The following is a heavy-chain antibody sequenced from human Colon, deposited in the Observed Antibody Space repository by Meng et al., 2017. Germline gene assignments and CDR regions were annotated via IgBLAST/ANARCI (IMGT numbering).Heavy chain of an antibody. V-gene: IGHV4-61*03. J-gene: IGHJ4*02. D-gene: IGHD1-26*01. CDR1: GGSVSSPSYY. CDR3: ARGRGSYSSIDF. Sequence: GHLQGSGPRLVRPSETLSLTCTLSGGSVSSPSYYWSWIRQTPGKGLEWIGYVYYTGSANYNPSLKSRVTISVDTSKNHFSLNLTSVTAADTAVYYCARGRGSYSSIDFWGQGTLVTVSS. CDR2: VYYTGSA.